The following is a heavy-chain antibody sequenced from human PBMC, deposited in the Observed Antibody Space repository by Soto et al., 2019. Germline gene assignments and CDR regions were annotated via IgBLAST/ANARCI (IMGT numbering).Heavy chain of an antibody. D-gene: IGHD4-4*01. Sequence: QVQLQESGPGLVKPSETLSLSCAVSGVSITSTDWWSWVCQPPGKGLQWIGEVSLGGGANYIPSLKSPVTISVDNSKNQFSLTSNSVTAADTAVYFCAGSTADTTLKASSFWGQGTLVTVSS. J-gene: IGHJ4*02. CDR2: VSLGGGA. V-gene: IGHV4-4*02. CDR1: GVSITSTDW. CDR3: AGSTADTTLKASSF.